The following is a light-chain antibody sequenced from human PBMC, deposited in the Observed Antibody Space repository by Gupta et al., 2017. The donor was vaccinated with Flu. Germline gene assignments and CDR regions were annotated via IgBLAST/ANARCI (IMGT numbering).Light chain of an antibody. CDR2: SNN. V-gene: IGLV1-44*01. Sequence: RVTISCSGSSSNIGSNTVNWYQQLPGTAPKLLIYSNNQRASGVPDRFSGSKSGTSASLAISGLQSEDEADYYCAAWDDSLNGWVFGGGTKLTVL. J-gene: IGLJ3*02. CDR1: SSNIGSNT. CDR3: AAWDDSLNGWV.